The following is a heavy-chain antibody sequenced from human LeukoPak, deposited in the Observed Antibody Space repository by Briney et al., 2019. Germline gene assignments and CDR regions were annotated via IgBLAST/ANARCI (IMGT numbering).Heavy chain of an antibody. J-gene: IGHJ4*02. CDR1: GDSISSYY. V-gene: IGHV4-59*08. CDR3: ARRYGDRNLYYFNY. D-gene: IGHD4-17*01. CDR2: IYYTGST. Sequence: SETLSPTCTVSGDSISSYYWSWIRQPPGKGLEWIGYIYYTGSTNYNPSLKSRVTMSVDTSKNQFSLKLSSVTAADTAVYYCARRYGDRNLYYFNYWGQGTLVTVSS.